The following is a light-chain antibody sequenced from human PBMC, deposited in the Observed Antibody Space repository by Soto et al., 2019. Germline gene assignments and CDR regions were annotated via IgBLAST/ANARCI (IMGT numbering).Light chain of an antibody. V-gene: IGKV3-15*01. CDR3: QQYNKWPLWT. CDR1: QSVNSN. CDR2: GAS. Sequence: EIVMTQSPVTLSVSPGERATLSCRASQSVNSNLAWYQQKPGQAPRLLIYGASTRATGIPARFSGSGSGTEFTLIISSLQYEDFAVYYCQQYNKWPLWTFGQGTKVEIK. J-gene: IGKJ1*01.